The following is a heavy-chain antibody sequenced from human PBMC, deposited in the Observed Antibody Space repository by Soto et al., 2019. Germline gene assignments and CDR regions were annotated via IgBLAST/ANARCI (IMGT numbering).Heavy chain of an antibody. CDR2: IKSKTDGGTT. CDR1: GFTFNNAW. D-gene: IGHD6-19*01. CDR3: TTVNNMAVAGTVY. Sequence: EVQLVESGGGLVKPGGSLRLSCAASGFTFNNAWMSWVRQAPGKGLEWVGRIKSKTDGGTTDYAAPVKDRFTISRDDSKTTLYLQMNSLKTEDTAVYYCTTVNNMAVAGTVYWGQGTLVTVSS. J-gene: IGHJ4*02. V-gene: IGHV3-15*01.